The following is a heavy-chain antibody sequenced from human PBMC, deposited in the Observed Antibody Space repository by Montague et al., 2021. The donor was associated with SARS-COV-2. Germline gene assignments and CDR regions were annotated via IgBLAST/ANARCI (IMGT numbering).Heavy chain of an antibody. CDR1: GDSVSSNNAA. CDR3: ARDDPYCTNGVCYAGNWFDP. CDR2: TYYRSKWYN. V-gene: IGHV6-1*01. D-gene: IGHD2-8*01. J-gene: IGHJ5*02. Sequence: CAISGDSVSSNNAAWNWIRQSPSRGLEWLGRTYYRSKWYNDYAVSVKSRITINPDTSKNQFSLQLNSVTPEDTAVHYCARDDPYCTNGVCYAGNWFDPWGQGTLVTVSS.